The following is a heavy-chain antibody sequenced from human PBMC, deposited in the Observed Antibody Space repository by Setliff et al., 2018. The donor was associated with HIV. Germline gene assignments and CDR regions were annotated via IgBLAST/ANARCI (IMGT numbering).Heavy chain of an antibody. D-gene: IGHD5-18*01. CDR2: LHYSGNT. CDR3: ARTRGYSLYYFDY. CDR1: GGSIRSSTYY. V-gene: IGHV4-39*07. J-gene: IGHJ4*02. Sequence: SETLSLTCTVSGGSIRSSTYYWGWIRQSPGKGLEWIGSLHYSGNTYYNSSLKSRVTISLDSSKNQLSLTLTSVTTTDTAVYYCARTRGYSLYYFDYWGQGTLVTVSS.